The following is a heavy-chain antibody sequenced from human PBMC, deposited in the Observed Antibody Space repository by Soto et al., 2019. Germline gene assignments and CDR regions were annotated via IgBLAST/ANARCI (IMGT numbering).Heavy chain of an antibody. Sequence: SETLSLTCTVSGGSISSGGYYWSWIRQHPGKGLEWIGYIYYSGSTYYNPSLKSRVTISVDTSKNQFSLKLSSVTAADTAVYYCARRRVDTAMGNWFDPWGQGTLVTVSS. CDR1: GGSISSGGYY. CDR2: IYYSGST. V-gene: IGHV4-31*03. CDR3: ARRRVDTAMGNWFDP. J-gene: IGHJ5*02. D-gene: IGHD5-18*01.